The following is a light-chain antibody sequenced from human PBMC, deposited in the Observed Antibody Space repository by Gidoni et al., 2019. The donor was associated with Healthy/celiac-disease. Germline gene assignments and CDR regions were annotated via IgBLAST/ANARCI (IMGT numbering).Light chain of an antibody. CDR1: QSVSSSY. J-gene: IGKJ3*01. CDR2: GAS. CDR3: QQYGSSPGT. Sequence: EIVLTQSPGTLSLSPGERATLSGRASQSVSSSYLAWYQQKPGQAPRLLIYGASSRATGIPDRFSGSGSGTDFTLTISRLEPEDFAVYYCQQYGSSPGTFGPGTKVEIK. V-gene: IGKV3-20*01.